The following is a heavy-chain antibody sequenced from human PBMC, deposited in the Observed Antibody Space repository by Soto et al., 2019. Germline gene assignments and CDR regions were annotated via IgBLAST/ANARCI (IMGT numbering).Heavy chain of an antibody. CDR2: INPNSGGT. J-gene: IGHJ5*02. CDR1: GYIFTGYY. Sequence: ASVKVSCKASGYIFTGYYMHWVRQAPGHGLGWMGWINPNSGGTNYAQKFQGWVTMTRDTSISTAYMELSRLRSDDTAVYYCSRAIPYLWFGELSYTNWFDPWGQGTLVTVSS. CDR3: SRAIPYLWFGELSYTNWFDP. D-gene: IGHD3-10*01. V-gene: IGHV1-2*04.